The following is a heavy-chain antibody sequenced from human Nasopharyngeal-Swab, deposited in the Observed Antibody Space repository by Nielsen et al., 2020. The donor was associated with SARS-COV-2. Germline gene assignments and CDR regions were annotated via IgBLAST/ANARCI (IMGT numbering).Heavy chain of an antibody. D-gene: IGHD3-10*01. J-gene: IGHJ3*02. CDR1: GFTFSSYA. Sequence: GESLKISCAASGFTFSSYAMTWVRQAPEKGLEWVSVVTGSGYGTDYADSVKGRFTISRDNAKNTLYLQMNSLRAEDTAVYYCARKDVFAYGVDAFDIWGQGTMVTVSS. CDR2: VTGSGYGT. V-gene: IGHV3-23*01. CDR3: ARKDVFAYGVDAFDI.